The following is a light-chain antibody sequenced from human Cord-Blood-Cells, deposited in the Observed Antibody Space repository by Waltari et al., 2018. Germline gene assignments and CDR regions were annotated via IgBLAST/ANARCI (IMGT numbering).Light chain of an antibody. CDR3: SSYAGSNNLV. J-gene: IGLJ1*01. CDR2: EVS. CDR1: SSDLGRYTY. V-gene: IGLV2-8*01. Sequence: QSPLPHPPSPSGPPHPSVTTSCPGPSSDLGRYTYVPWYQQHPGKAPKLMLYEVSTRPSGVPDRFSGSKSGNTASLTVSGLQAEDEADYYCSSYAGSNNLVFGTGTKVTVL.